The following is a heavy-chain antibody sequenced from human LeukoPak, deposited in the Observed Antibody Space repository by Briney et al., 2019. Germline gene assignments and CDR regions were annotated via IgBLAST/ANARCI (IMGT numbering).Heavy chain of an antibody. D-gene: IGHD6-19*01. CDR1: GFTFSSYS. J-gene: IGHJ4*02. CDR2: ISSTGTYI. CDR3: ARADSRGWKDH. V-gene: IGHV3-21*01. Sequence: GGSLRLSCAASGFTFSSYSMNWVRQAPGKGLEWVSSISSTGTYIYYGDSVKGRFTISRDNAKNSLYLHMKSLRAEDTAVYYCARADSRGWKDHWGQGSLVTVSS.